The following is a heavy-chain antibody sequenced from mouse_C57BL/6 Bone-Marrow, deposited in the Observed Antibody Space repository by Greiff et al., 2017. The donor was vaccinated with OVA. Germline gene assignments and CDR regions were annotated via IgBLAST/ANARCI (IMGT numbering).Heavy chain of an antibody. Sequence: EVKLMESGGGLVQPGGSLSLSCAASGFTFTDYYMSWVRQPPGKALEWLGFIRNKANGYTKEYSASVKGRFTISRDKSQSILYLQMNALRAEDSATYYCAIYDGSYAMDYWGKGTSVTVSS. V-gene: IGHV7-3*01. CDR1: GFTFTDYY. CDR2: IRNKANGYTK. CDR3: AIYDGSYAMDY. J-gene: IGHJ4*01. D-gene: IGHD2-3*01.